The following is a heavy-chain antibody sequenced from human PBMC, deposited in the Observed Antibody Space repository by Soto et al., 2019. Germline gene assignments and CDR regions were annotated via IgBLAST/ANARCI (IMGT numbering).Heavy chain of an antibody. CDR1: GYTFTRYW. Sequence: PGESLTSSCEGSGYTFTRYWIGWVLQMSGKGLEWMGTIYPGDSDTRYSPSFQGQVTISADKSINTAYLQWNSLKASDSARYYCARPGSSAHPAPFDYWGQGTLVTVSS. CDR2: IYPGDSDT. J-gene: IGHJ4*02. V-gene: IGHV5-51*01. D-gene: IGHD6-19*01. CDR3: ARPGSSAHPAPFDY.